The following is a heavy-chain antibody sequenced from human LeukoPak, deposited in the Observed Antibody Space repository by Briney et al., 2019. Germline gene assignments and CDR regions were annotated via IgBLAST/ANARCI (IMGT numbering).Heavy chain of an antibody. CDR3: ATQDSSHY. CDR1: GDSVSSTNYY. Sequence: SETLFLTCTVSGDSVSSTNYYWGWIRQPPGRGLEWIASIRYSESAYYSPSLKSRATISVDTSKNQFSLRLRSLTATDTAVYYCATQDSSHYWGQGTLVTVSS. CDR2: IRYSESA. V-gene: IGHV4-39*01. J-gene: IGHJ4*02. D-gene: IGHD3-22*01.